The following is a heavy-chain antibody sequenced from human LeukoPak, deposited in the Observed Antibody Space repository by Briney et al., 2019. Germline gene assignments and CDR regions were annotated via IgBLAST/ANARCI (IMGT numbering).Heavy chain of an antibody. CDR1: GGSFSGYY. V-gene: IGHV4-34*01. CDR3: ARGTVGKCSGGSCQGWFDP. D-gene: IGHD2-15*01. J-gene: IGHJ5*02. CDR2: IYYSGST. Sequence: PSETLSLTCAVYGGSFSGYYWGWIRQPPGKGLEWIGTIYYSGSTYYNPSLKSRVTISVDTSKNQFSLKLSSVTAADTAVYYCARGTVGKCSGGSCQGWFDPWGQGTLVTVSS.